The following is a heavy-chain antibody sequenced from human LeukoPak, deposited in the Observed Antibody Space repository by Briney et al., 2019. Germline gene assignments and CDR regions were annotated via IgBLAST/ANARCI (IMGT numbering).Heavy chain of an antibody. CDR2: ISSSGSTI. CDR3: ASSYWYFDL. V-gene: IGHV3-48*03. J-gene: IGHJ2*01. Sequence: PGGSLRLSGAASGFTFSSYEMNWVRQAPGKGLEWVSYISSSGSTIYYADSVKGRFTISRDNAKNSLYLQMNSLRAEDTAVYYCASSYWYFDLWGRGTLVTVSS. CDR1: GFTFSSYE.